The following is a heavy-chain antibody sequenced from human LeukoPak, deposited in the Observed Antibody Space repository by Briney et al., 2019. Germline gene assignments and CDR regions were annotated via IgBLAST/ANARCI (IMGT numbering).Heavy chain of an antibody. CDR2: IYYSGST. CDR3: ARGRDQLVVVAARFNAFDI. CDR1: GGSISSSSYY. V-gene: IGHV4-39*01. D-gene: IGHD2-15*01. J-gene: IGHJ3*02. Sequence: SETLSLTCTVSGGSISSSSYYWGWIRQPPGKGLEWIGSIYYSGSTYYNPSLKSRVTISVDTSKNQFSLKLSSVTAADTAVYYCARGRDQLVVVAARFNAFDIWGQGTMVTVSS.